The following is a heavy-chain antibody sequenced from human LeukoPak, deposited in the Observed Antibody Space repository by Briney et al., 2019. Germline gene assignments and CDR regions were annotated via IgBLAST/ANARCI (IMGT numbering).Heavy chain of an antibody. D-gene: IGHD5-24*01. CDR1: GDSISSGDYY. V-gene: IGHV4-31*03. CDR3: ARAPFNYGHKKVLNHYGVDV. CDR2: MYFSGRT. J-gene: IGHJ6*02. Sequence: SETLSLTCSVSGDSISSGDYYWSWIRQLPGKGLEWIGYMYFSGRTDFNPSLESRVTISVDTSQNQFSLNLTFVTAADTAVYFCARAPFNYGHKKVLNHYGVDVWGQGTAVTVSS.